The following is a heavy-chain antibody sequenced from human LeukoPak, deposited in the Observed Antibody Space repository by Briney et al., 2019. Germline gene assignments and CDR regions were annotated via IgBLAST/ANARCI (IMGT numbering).Heavy chain of an antibody. CDR2: TSSSGSTI. D-gene: IGHD3-22*01. J-gene: IGHJ4*02. CDR1: GFTLSDYY. V-gene: IGHV3-11*01. CDR3: ARAYYYDSGHFDY. Sequence: PGGSLGLSCAASGFTLSDYYMSWIRQAPGKGLEWVSYTSSSGSTIYYADSVKGRFTISRYNAKNSRDLQMNSLRAEDTAVYYCARAYYYDSGHFDYWGQGTLVTVSS.